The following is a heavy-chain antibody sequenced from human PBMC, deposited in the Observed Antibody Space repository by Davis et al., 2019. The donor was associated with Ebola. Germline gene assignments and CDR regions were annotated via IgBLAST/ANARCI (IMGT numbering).Heavy chain of an antibody. J-gene: IGHJ6*02. CDR2: ISGYNGNT. CDR3: ARDPDSSYYYYGMDV. CDR1: GYTFNEYG. V-gene: IGHV1-18*01. Sequence: AASVKVSCKASGYTFNEYGISWVRQAPGQGLEWMGWISGYNGNTNYAQKLQGRVTMTTDTSTSTAYMELRSLRSDDTAVYYCARDPDSSYYYYGMDVWGQGTTVTVSS. D-gene: IGHD6-6*01.